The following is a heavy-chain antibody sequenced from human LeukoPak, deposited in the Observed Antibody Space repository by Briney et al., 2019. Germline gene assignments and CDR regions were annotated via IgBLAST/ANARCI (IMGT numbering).Heavy chain of an antibody. V-gene: IGHV1-24*01. CDR2: FDPEDGET. CDR3: ATGYAFRGVAYFDY. D-gene: IGHD3-10*01. CDR1: GGTFSSYA. J-gene: IGHJ4*02. Sequence: ASVKVSCKASGGTFSSYAISWVRQAPGQGLEWMGGFDPEDGETIYAQKFQGRVTMTEDISTDTAYMELSSLRSEDTAVYYCATGYAFRGVAYFDYWGQGTLVTVSS.